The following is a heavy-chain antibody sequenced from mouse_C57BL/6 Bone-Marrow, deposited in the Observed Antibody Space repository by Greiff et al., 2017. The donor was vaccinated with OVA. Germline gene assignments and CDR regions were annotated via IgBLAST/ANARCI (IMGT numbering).Heavy chain of an antibody. CDR1: GYTFTSYW. CDR3: ASRYYGSSYGWYFDV. J-gene: IGHJ1*03. CDR2: IHPNSGST. D-gene: IGHD1-1*01. Sequence: VQLQQPGAELVKPGASVKLSCKASGYTFTSYWMHWVKQRPGQGLEWIGMIHPNSGSTNYNEKFKSKATLTVDKSSSTAYMQLSSLTSEDSAVYNCASRYYGSSYGWYFDVWGTGTTVTVAS. V-gene: IGHV1-64*01.